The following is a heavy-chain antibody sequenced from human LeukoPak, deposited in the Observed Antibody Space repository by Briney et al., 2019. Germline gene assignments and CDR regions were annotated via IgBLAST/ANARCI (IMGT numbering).Heavy chain of an antibody. CDR1: GGSISSYC. D-gene: IGHD3-22*01. V-gene: IGHV4-59*01. CDR2: IYYSGST. CDR3: ATGVDSSDSAFDI. J-gene: IGHJ3*02. Sequence: TPSETLSLTCTVSGGSISSYCWSWIRQPPGKGLEWIGYIYYSGSTNYNPSLKSRVTISVDTSKNQFSLKLSSVTAADTAVYYCATGVDSSDSAFDIWGQGTMVTVSS.